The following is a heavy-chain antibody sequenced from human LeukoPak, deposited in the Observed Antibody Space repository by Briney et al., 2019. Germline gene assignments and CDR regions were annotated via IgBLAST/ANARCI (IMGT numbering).Heavy chain of an antibody. D-gene: IGHD7-27*01. CDR3: ARKVPGELYGMDV. J-gene: IGHJ6*02. CDR2: INPNSGGT. V-gene: IGHV1-2*02. Sequence: ASVKVSCKASGYTLTDYYVHWVRQAPGQGLEWMGWINPNSGGTSYAKKFQGRVTMTRDTSINTAYMELSRLTSDDTAVYYCARKVPGELYGMDVWGQGTTVTVSS. CDR1: GYTLTDYY.